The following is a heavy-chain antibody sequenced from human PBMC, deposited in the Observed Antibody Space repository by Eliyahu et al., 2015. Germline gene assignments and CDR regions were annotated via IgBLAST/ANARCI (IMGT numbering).Heavy chain of an antibody. CDR1: GGSISSSSYY. J-gene: IGHJ4*02. CDR3: ASHTAMVTFDY. D-gene: IGHD5-18*01. Sequence: QLQLQESGPGLVKPSETLSLTCTVSGGSISSSSYYWGWIRQPPGKGLEWIGSIYYSGSTYYNPSLKSRVTISVDTSKNQFSLKLSSVTAADTAVYYCASHTAMVTFDYWGQGTLVTVSS. CDR2: IYYSGST. V-gene: IGHV4-39*01.